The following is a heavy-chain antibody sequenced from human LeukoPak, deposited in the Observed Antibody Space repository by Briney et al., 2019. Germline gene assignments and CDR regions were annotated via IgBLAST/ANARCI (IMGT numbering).Heavy chain of an antibody. CDR2: ISASGSYI. CDR1: GFTFSSYA. CDR3: ARDSPGTTASDY. J-gene: IGHJ4*02. V-gene: IGHV3-21*01. Sequence: PGGSLRLSCAASGFTFSSYAMHWVRQAPGKGLEWVSSISASGSYIYYADSLKGRFTISRDNTKNSLFLQMNSLRAEDTAVYYCARDSPGTTASDYWGQGTLVTVSS. D-gene: IGHD1-1*01.